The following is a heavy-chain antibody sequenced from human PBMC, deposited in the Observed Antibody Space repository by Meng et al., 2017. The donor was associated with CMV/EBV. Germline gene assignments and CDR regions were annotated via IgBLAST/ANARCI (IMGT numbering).Heavy chain of an antibody. CDR3: ARLLLAGDAFDI. Sequence: SETLSLTCTVSGGSVSSGSYYWSWIRQPPEKGLEWIGYIYYSGSTNYNPSLKSRVTISVDTSKNQFSLKLSSVTAADTAVYYCARLLLAGDAFDIWGQGTMVTVSS. J-gene: IGHJ3*02. V-gene: IGHV4-61*01. CDR2: IYYSGST. D-gene: IGHD3-3*02. CDR1: GGSVSSGSYY.